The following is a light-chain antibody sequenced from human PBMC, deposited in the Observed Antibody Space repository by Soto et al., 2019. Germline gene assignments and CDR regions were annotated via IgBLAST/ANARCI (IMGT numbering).Light chain of an antibody. CDR1: QSVGSA. CDR2: GAS. V-gene: IGKV3-15*01. Sequence: EIVMTQSPATLSVSPGETATLSCRASQSVGSAVAWYQHKPGQAPRLLIVGASIRATGVPGRFSGGGSGTEFTLTISSLQSEHFAVYYCQQYKNWPPLTFGGGTTVEIK. CDR3: QQYKNWPPLT. J-gene: IGKJ4*01.